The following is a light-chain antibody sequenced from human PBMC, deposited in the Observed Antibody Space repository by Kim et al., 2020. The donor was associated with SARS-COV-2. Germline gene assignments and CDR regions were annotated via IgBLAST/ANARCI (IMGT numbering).Light chain of an antibody. V-gene: IGLV2-14*03. CDR2: DVS. CDR3: SSYTGTNSPFV. Sequence: QSALAQTASVSGSPGQSITISCTGTNSDIGTYKYVSWYQQHPGKVPKLLIFDVSDRPSGVSNRFSGSKSGNTASLTISGLQADDEADYYCSSYTGTNSPFVFGTGTKVTVL. J-gene: IGLJ1*01. CDR1: NSDIGTYKY.